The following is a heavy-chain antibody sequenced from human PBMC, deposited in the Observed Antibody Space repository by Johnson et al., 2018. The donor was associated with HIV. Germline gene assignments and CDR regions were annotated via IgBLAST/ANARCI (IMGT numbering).Heavy chain of an antibody. CDR3: AKDLPLVQGIIMGGGAFDI. D-gene: IGHD3-10*01. CDR1: RFTFSRYG. Sequence: QVQLVESGGGVVQPGRSLRLSCAASRFTFSRYGMHWVRQAPGKGLEWVAVIPYDGSNTYYADSVKGRFTICRDISKKTVYLQMNSLRAEDTAVYYCAKDLPLVQGIIMGGGAFDIWGQGTMVTVSS. J-gene: IGHJ3*02. V-gene: IGHV3-30*18. CDR2: IPYDGSNT.